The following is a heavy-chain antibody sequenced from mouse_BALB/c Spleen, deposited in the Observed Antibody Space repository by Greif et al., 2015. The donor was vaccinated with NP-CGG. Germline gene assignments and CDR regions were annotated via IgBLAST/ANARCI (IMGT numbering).Heavy chain of an antibody. Sequence: QVQLQQPGAELVMPGASVTLSCKASGYTFTDYEMHWVKQTPVHGLEWIGAIDPETGGTAYNQKFKGKATLTADKSSSTAYMELRSLTSEDSAVYYCTREVRQKLYYFDYWGQGTTLTVSS. D-gene: IGHD2-14*01. V-gene: IGHV1-15*01. CDR2: IDPETGGT. CDR3: TREVRQKLYYFDY. CDR1: GYTFTDYE. J-gene: IGHJ2*01.